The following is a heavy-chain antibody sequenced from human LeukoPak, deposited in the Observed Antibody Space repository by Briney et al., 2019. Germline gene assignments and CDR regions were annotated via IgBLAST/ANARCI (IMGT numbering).Heavy chain of an antibody. V-gene: IGHV4-31*03. CDR2: IYYSGTT. CDR3: ARNGYCSGGSCYSNNAFDI. CDR1: GGSISSGDSY. Sequence: PSETLSLTCTVSGGSISSGDSYWSWIRQLPGKGLEWIGYIYYSGTTYYNPSLKSRLTISVDTSKNQFSLKLSSVTAADTAVYYCARNGYCSGGSCYSNNAFDIWGQGTMVTVSS. D-gene: IGHD2-15*01. J-gene: IGHJ3*02.